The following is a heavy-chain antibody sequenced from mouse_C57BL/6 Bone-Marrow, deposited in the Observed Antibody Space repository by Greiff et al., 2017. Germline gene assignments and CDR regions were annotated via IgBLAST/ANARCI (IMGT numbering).Heavy chain of an antibody. D-gene: IGHD1-1*02. CDR1: GYTFTDYE. V-gene: IGHV1-15*01. J-gene: IGHJ3*01. CDR2: IDPEPGGP. CDR3: ARWLLRFAY. Sequence: QVQLQQSGAELVRPGASVTLSCKASGYTFTDYEMHWVKQTPVQGLEWIGAIDPEPGGPAYNQKFKGKAILTADKSSSTAYMQLSSLTSEDSAIYYGARWLLRFAYWVQGTLVTVSA.